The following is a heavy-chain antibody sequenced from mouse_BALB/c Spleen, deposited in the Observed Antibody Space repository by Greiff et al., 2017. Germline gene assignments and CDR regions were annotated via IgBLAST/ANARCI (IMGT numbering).Heavy chain of an antibody. CDR2: IYPGSGST. J-gene: IGHJ4*01. V-gene: IGHV1-55*01. Sequence: QVQLQQPGAELVKPGTSVKLSCKASGYNFTSYWINWVKLRPGQGLEWIGDIYPGSGSTNYNEKFKSKATLTVDTSSSTAYMQLSSLASEDSALYYCARSIHYYGYDAMDYWGQGTSVTVSS. CDR1: GYNFTSYW. CDR3: ARSIHYYGYDAMDY. D-gene: IGHD1-2*01.